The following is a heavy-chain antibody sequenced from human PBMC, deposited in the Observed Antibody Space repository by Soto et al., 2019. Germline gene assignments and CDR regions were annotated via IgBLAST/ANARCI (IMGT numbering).Heavy chain of an antibody. CDR1: GGSISSYF. Sequence: SETLSLTCTVSGGSISSYFWGWIRQPPGKGLEYIGSIYYSGSTNYNPSLWSRVTISVDTSKNQFSLKLTSVTAADTAVYYCARDPSGGYSSAFDIWGQGTMVTVSS. D-gene: IGHD5-12*01. V-gene: IGHV4-59*01. J-gene: IGHJ3*02. CDR2: IYYSGST. CDR3: ARDPSGGYSSAFDI.